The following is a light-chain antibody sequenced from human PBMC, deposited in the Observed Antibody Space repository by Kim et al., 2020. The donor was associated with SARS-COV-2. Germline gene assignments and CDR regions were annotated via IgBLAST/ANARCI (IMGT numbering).Light chain of an antibody. CDR3: QQYSSYPIT. CDR2: MAT. Sequence: DIQMTQSPSTLSASVGDRVTITCRASQSVSGWLAWYQQKPGEAPKLLVYMATTLESGVPSRFSGSGSGTEFTLTISSLQPDDFATYYCQQYSSYPITFGQRTRLEIK. J-gene: IGKJ5*01. CDR1: QSVSGW. V-gene: IGKV1-5*03.